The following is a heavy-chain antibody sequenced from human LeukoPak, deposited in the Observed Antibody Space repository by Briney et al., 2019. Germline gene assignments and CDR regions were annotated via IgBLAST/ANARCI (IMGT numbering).Heavy chain of an antibody. J-gene: IGHJ5*02. CDR2: IYYTGST. CDR3: GREDLEGLVAAIHH. CDR1: GASVSSSSYY. Sequence: SETLSLTCTVSGASVSSSSYYWGWIRQPPGKGLEWIGSIYYTGSTNYNPSLKGRVTISADTSKNQFSLQLNSVTAADTAVYYCGREDLEGLVAAIHHWGQGTLVTVSS. D-gene: IGHD2-15*01. V-gene: IGHV4-39*07.